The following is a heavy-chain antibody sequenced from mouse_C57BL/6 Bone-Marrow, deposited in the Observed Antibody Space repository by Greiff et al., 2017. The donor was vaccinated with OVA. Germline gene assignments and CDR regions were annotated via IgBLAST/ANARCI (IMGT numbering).Heavy chain of an antibody. CDR1: GYTFTSYW. V-gene: IGHV1-64*01. J-gene: IGHJ2*01. CDR2: IHPNSGST. D-gene: IGHD2-2*01. CDR3: ARRGGYDGVFDY. Sequence: QVHVKQPGAELVKPGASVKLSCKASGYTFTSYWMHWVKQRPGQGLEWIGMIHPNSGSTNYNEKFKSKATLTVDKSSSTAYMQLSSLTSEDSAVYYCARRGGYDGVFDYWGQGTTLTVSS.